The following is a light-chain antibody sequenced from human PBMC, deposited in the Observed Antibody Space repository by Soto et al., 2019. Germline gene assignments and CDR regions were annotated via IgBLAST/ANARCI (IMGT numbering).Light chain of an antibody. CDR3: QQGHSSPYT. J-gene: IGKJ2*01. CDR1: QNIRNY. V-gene: IGKV1-39*01. Sequence: DIQMTQSPSSLSASVGDRVTITCRASQNIRNYLNWYQQKPGDAPKLLIYAASTLQGAVPSRFSGSGSVTDFTLIISSLQPEDFATYHCQQGHSSPYTFGQGTRLEI. CDR2: AAS.